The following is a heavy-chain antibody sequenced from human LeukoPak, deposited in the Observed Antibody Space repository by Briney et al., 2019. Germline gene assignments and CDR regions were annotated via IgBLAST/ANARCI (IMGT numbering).Heavy chain of an antibody. CDR2: IYYSGST. J-gene: IGHJ3*02. D-gene: IGHD2-21*01. CDR1: GGSISSSSYY. CDR3: ARATPAYCGGDCYLGVDAFDI. V-gene: IGHV4-39*01. Sequence: SETLSLTCTVSGGSISSSSYYWGWIRQPPGKGLEWIGSIYYSGSTYYNPSLKSRVTISVDTSKNQFSLKLSSVTAADTAVHYCARATPAYCGGDCYLGVDAFDIWGQGTMVTVSS.